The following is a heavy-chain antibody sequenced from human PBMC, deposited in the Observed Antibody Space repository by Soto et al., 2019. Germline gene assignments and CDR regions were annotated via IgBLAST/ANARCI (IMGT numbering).Heavy chain of an antibody. CDR2: IYPGDSDT. CDR1: GYSFTSYW. Sequence: PGESLKISCKGSGYSFTSYWIGWVRQMPGKGLEWMGIIYPGDSDTRYSPSFQGQVTISADKSISTAYLQWSSLKASDTAMYYCASGTGTYIVATSDFDNWGQGTLVTVSS. J-gene: IGHJ4*02. D-gene: IGHD5-12*01. CDR3: ASGTGTYIVATSDFDN. V-gene: IGHV5-51*01.